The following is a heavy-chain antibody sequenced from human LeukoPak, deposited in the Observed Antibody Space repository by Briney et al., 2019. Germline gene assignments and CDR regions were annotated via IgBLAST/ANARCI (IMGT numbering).Heavy chain of an antibody. CDR2: IYTSGST. CDR3: ARDTPFPLRGDRWFDP. D-gene: IGHD2-21*01. V-gene: IGHV4-4*07. Sequence: PSETLSLTCTVSGGSISSYYWSWIRQPAGKGLEWIGRIYTSGSTNYNPSLKSRVTISVDTSKNQFSLKLSSVTATDTAVYYCARDTPFPLRGDRWFDPWGQGTLVTVSS. CDR1: GGSISSYY. J-gene: IGHJ5*02.